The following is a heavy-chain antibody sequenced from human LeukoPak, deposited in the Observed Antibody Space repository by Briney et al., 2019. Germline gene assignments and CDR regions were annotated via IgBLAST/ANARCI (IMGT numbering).Heavy chain of an antibody. D-gene: IGHD3-22*01. CDR2: IYYSGST. V-gene: IGHV4-59*01. Sequence: SETLSLTCTVSGGSISSYYWSWIRQPPGKGLEWIGWIYYSGSTNYNPSLKSRVTISVDTSKNQLSLKLSSVTAADTAVYYCAREPGFDSSGYLNWFDPWGQGTLVTVSS. CDR1: GGSISSYY. CDR3: AREPGFDSSGYLNWFDP. J-gene: IGHJ5*02.